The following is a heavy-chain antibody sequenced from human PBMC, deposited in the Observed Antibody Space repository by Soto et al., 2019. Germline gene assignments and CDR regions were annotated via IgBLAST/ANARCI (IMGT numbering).Heavy chain of an antibody. CDR1: GFTFTSSA. J-gene: IGHJ6*02. Sequence: SVKVSCKASGFTFTSSAVQWVRQARGQRLEWIGWIVVGSGNTNYAQKFQERVTITRDMSTSTAYMELSSLRSEDTAVYYCAQIYYYYYGMDVWGQGTTVTVSS. V-gene: IGHV1-58*01. CDR3: AQIYYYYYGMDV. CDR2: IVVGSGNT.